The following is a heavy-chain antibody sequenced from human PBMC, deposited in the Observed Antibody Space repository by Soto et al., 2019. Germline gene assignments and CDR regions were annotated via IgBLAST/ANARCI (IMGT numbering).Heavy chain of an antibody. CDR3: ARSGYSSSWQQLWIDY. V-gene: IGHV3-13*01. CDR2: IGTAGDT. D-gene: IGHD6-13*01. CDR1: GFTFSSYD. J-gene: IGHJ4*02. Sequence: GGSLKLSCAASGFTFSSYDMHWVRQATGKGLEWVSAIGTAGDTYYPGSVKGRFTISRENAKNSLYLQMNSLRAGDTAVYYCARSGYSSSWQQLWIDYWGQGTLVTVSS.